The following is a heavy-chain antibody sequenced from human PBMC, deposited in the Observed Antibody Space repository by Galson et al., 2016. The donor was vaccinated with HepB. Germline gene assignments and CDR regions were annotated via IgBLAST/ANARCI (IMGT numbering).Heavy chain of an antibody. CDR1: GFSVTTSGVG. D-gene: IGHD3-10*01. Sequence: PALVKPTQTLTLTCDVSGFSVTTSGVGVGWIRQPPRKALEWLALIYLDDDKSYSPSLKNRVTITKDSSKNQVVLTLTNMDPADTATYYCVTRELYYFDNWGQGTLVTVSS. V-gene: IGHV2-5*02. CDR2: IYLDDDK. J-gene: IGHJ4*02. CDR3: VTRELYYFDN.